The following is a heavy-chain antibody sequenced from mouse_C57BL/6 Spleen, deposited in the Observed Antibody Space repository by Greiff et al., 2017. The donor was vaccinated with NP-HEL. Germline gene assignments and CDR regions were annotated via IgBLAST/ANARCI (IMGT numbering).Heavy chain of an antibody. CDR1: GYTFTDYY. V-gene: IGHV1-26*01. CDR3: AIDYDYAMDY. D-gene: IGHD2-4*01. Sequence: EVKLQQSGPELVKPGASVKISCTASGYTFTDYYMNWVKQSHGKSLEWIGDINPNNGGTSYNQKFKGKATLTVDKSSSTAYMELRSLTSEDSAVYYCAIDYDYAMDYWGQGTSVTVSS. J-gene: IGHJ4*01. CDR2: INPNNGGT.